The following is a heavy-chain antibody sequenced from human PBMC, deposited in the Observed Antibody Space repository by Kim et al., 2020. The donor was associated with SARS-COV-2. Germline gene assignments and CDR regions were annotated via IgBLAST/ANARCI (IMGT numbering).Heavy chain of an antibody. CDR2: IYYSGST. Sequence: SETLSLTCTVSGGSISSSSYYWGWIRQPPGKGLEWIGSIYYSGSTYYNPSLKSRATISVDTSKNQFSLKLSSVTAADTAVYYCASLYYYGSGSYLNWGQGTLVTVSS. CDR3: ASLYYYGSGSYLN. V-gene: IGHV4-39*01. J-gene: IGHJ4*02. D-gene: IGHD3-10*01. CDR1: GGSISSSSYY.